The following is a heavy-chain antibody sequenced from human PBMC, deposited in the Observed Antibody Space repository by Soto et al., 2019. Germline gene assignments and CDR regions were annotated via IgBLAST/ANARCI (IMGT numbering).Heavy chain of an antibody. Sequence: EVQLVESGGGLVQPGGSLRLSCAASGFTFSSYAMHWVRQAPGKGLEYVSAISSNGGSTYYANSVKGRFTISRDNSKNTLYLQMGSLRAEDMAVYYCAREKGGWSGYNFDYWGQVTLVTVSS. V-gene: IGHV3-64*01. J-gene: IGHJ4*02. CDR1: GFTFSSYA. CDR3: AREKGGWSGYNFDY. D-gene: IGHD3-3*01. CDR2: ISSNGGST.